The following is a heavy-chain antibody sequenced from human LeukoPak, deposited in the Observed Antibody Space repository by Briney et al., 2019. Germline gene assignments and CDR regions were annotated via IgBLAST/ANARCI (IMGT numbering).Heavy chain of an antibody. CDR1: GGSISSYY. CDR2: MYYNRST. V-gene: IGHV4-59*01. J-gene: IGHJ3*02. D-gene: IGHD3-22*01. Sequence: SETLSLTCTVSGGSISSYYWSWIRQPPGKGLEWIGYMYYNRSTNYNPSLKSRVTISVDTSKNQFSLKLSSVTAADTAAYYCARGGGYFLIDAYIWGLGTMVTVSS. CDR3: ARGGGYFLIDAYI.